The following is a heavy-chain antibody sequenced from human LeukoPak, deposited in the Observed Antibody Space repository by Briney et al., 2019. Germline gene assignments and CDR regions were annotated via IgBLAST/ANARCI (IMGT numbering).Heavy chain of an antibody. CDR1: GGSFSGYY. J-gene: IGHJ4*02. CDR2: INHSGST. Sequence: SETLSLTCAVYGGSFSGYYWSWIRQPPGKGLGWIGEINHSGSTNYNPSLKSRVTISVDTSKNQFSLKLSSVTAADTAVYYCARGRATVVTLFAYYFDYWGQGTLVTVSS. CDR3: ARGRATVVTLFAYYFDY. D-gene: IGHD4-23*01. V-gene: IGHV4-34*01.